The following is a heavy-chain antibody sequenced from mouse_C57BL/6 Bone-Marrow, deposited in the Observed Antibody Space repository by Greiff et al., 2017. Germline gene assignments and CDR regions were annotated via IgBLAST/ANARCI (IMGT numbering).Heavy chain of an antibody. CDR3: TTPITTVVAPWYFDV. CDR1: GFNIKDDY. CDR2: IDPENGDT. V-gene: IGHV14-4*01. Sequence: EVQRVESGAELVRPGASVKLSCTASGFNIKDDYMHWVKQRPEQGLEWIGWIDPENGDTEYASKFQGKATITADTSSNTAYLQLSSLTSEDTAVYYCTTPITTVVAPWYFDVWGTGTTVTVSS. D-gene: IGHD1-1*01. J-gene: IGHJ1*03.